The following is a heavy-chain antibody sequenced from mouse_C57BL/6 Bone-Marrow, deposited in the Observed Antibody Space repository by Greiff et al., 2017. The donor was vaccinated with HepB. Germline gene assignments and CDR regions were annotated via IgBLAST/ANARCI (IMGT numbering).Heavy chain of an antibody. J-gene: IGHJ1*03. CDR3: ARRDYYGSSNWYFDV. Sequence: VKLVESGGGLVQPGGSLKLSCAASGFTFSDYYMYWVRQTPEKRLEWVAYISNGGGSTYYPDTVKGRFTISRDNAKNTLYLQMSRLKSEDTAMYYCARRDYYGSSNWYFDVWGTGTTVTVSS. V-gene: IGHV5-12*01. CDR1: GFTFSDYY. CDR2: ISNGGGST. D-gene: IGHD1-1*01.